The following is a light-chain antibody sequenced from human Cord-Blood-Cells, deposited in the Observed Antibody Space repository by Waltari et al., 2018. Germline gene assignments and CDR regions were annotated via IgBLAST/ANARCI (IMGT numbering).Light chain of an antibody. CDR1: SSDGGGYNY. J-gene: IGLJ3*02. V-gene: IGLV2-11*01. Sequence: QSALTQPRSVYGSPGQSVTISCTGTSSDGGGYNYVSWYQQHPGTAPKLLIYDVSKRPSGVPDHFSGSKSGNTASLTISGLQAEDEADYYCCSYAGSYTLVFGGGTKLTVL. CDR3: CSYAGSYTLV. CDR2: DVS.